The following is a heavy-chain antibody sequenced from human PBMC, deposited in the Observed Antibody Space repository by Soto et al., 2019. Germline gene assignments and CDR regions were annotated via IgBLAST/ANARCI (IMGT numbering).Heavy chain of an antibody. CDR1: EFTFSNYP. Sequence: GGSLRLSCAASEFTFSNYPLSWVRRVPGKGLEWVSAISYGGGTTYYADSVKGRFTISRDNSKNTLYLQMNSLRAEDTAVYYCAKNPGYYYDSTGYHFDYWGQGTLVTVSS. D-gene: IGHD3-22*01. V-gene: IGHV3-23*01. CDR3: AKNPGYYYDSTGYHFDY. CDR2: ISYGGGTT. J-gene: IGHJ4*02.